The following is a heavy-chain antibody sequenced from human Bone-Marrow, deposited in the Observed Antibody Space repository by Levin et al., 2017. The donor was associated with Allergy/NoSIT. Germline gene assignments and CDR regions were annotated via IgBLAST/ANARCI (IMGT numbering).Heavy chain of an antibody. D-gene: IGHD4-17*01. CDR2: ISGSGGST. V-gene: IGHV3-23*01. J-gene: IGHJ4*02. CDR3: AKDPFLDYGDYEGY. CDR1: GFTFSSYA. Sequence: ASVKVSCAASGFTFSSYAMSWVRQAPGKGLEWVSAISGSGGSTYYADSVKGRFTISRDNSKNTLYLQMNSLRAEDTAVYYCAKDPFLDYGDYEGYWGQGTLVTVSS.